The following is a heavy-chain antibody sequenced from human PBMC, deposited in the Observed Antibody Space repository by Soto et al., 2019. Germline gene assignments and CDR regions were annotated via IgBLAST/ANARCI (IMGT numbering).Heavy chain of an antibody. D-gene: IGHD6-25*01. V-gene: IGHV3-33*08. CDR2: IWYDGSNK. J-gene: IGHJ6*02. CDR3: ARDMGVDGDGYNRGGMDV. Sequence: GGSLRLSCAASGFTFSSYWMSWARQAPGKGLEWVAVIWYDGSNKYYADSVKGRFTISRDNSKNTLYLQMNSLRAEDTAVYYCARDMGVDGDGYNRGGMDVWGQGTTVTVSS. CDR1: GFTFSSYW.